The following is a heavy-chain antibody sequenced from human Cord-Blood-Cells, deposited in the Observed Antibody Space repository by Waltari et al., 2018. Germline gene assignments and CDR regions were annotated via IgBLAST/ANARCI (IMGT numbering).Heavy chain of an antibody. D-gene: IGHD6-19*01. CDR2: IIPIFGTA. J-gene: IGHJ4*02. V-gene: IGHV1-69*06. CDR3: ARDGSSGYLSNFDY. CDR1: GGTFRSYA. Sequence: QVQLVQSGAEVKKPGSSAKVSCKPSGGTFRSYAISWVRPAPGQGLEWMGGIIPIFGTANYAQKFQGRVTITADKSTSTAYMELSSLRSEDTAVYYCARDGSSGYLSNFDYWGQGTLVTVSS.